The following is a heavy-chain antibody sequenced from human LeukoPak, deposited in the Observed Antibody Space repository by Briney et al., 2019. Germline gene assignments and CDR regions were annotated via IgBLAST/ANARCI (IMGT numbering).Heavy chain of an antibody. J-gene: IGHJ5*02. CDR3: ARNYDFWSGYPEQPLYNWFDP. CDR2: IYHSGST. Sequence: SETLSLTCAVSGYSISSGYYWGWIRQPPGKGLEWIGSIYHSGSTYYNPSLKSRVTISVDTSKNQFSLKLSSVTAADTAVYYCARNYDFWSGYPEQPLYNWFDPWGQGTLVTVSS. D-gene: IGHD3-3*01. V-gene: IGHV4-38-2*01. CDR1: GYSISSGYY.